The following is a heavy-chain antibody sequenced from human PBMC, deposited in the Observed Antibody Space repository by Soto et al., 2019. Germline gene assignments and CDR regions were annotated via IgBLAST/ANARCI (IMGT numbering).Heavy chain of an antibody. V-gene: IGHV3-49*04. J-gene: IGHJ4*02. Sequence: GGSLRLSCTASGFTFGDYATIWVRQAPGKGLEWVGYITSKNYGGTTEYAASVKGRFAISRDDSKSIVYLQMNSLKTEDTAIYYCTRLPPARRGYCSGGSCYPFDYWGQGTLVTVSS. CDR1: GFTFGDYA. D-gene: IGHD2-15*01. CDR2: ITSKNYGGTT. CDR3: TRLPPARRGYCSGGSCYPFDY.